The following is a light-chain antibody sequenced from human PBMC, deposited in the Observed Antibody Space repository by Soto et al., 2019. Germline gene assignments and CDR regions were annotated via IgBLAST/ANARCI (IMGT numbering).Light chain of an antibody. CDR3: SSYTTSSTWV. CDR1: SSDIGNYNY. Sequence: QSALTQPASVSGSPGQSITISCTGTSSDIGNYNYVSWYQQHPGEAPKLMIYEVNNRPSGVSDRFFGSKSGNTASLTISGLQAEDEADYYCSSYTTSSTWVFGGGTQLTVL. V-gene: IGLV2-14*01. CDR2: EVN. J-gene: IGLJ3*02.